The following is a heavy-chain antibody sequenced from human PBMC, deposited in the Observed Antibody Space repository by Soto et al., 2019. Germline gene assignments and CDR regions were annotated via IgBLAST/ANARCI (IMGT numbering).Heavy chain of an antibody. CDR2: NYWNDDK. V-gene: IGHV2-5*01. J-gene: IGHJ4*02. Sequence: SGPTLVNPTHTLTLTCTFSGFSLSTSGVGVGWIRQPPGKALEGLALNYWNDDKRYSPSLKSRLTITKDTSKNQRGLTRTNMDPVDTATYYCAHAIRYIWNYQTYYFDYWGQGTLVTVSS. D-gene: IGHD1-7*01. CDR1: GFSLSTSGVG. CDR3: AHAIRYIWNYQTYYFDY.